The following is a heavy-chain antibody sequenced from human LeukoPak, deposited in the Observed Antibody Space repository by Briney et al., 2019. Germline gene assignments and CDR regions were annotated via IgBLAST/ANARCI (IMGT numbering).Heavy chain of an antibody. D-gene: IGHD3-22*01. J-gene: IGHJ4*02. V-gene: IGHV3-23*01. CDR3: AKEPDYYDSSGYSDYFDY. CDR2: ISGSGGST. Sequence: RQAPGXXXXXXSAISGSGGSTYYADSVKGRFTISRDNSKNTLYLQMNSLRAEDTAVYYCAKEPDYYDSSGYSDYFDYWGQGTLVTVSS.